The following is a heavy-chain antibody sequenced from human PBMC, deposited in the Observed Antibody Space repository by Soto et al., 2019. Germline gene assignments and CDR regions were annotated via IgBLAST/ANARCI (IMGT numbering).Heavy chain of an antibody. CDR2: IKQDGSET. CDR1: GFTFSTYW. V-gene: IGHV3-7*01. J-gene: IGHJ4*02. D-gene: IGHD2-15*01. CDR3: ARDRGYCSCGTCYSVLDY. Sequence: EVQLVESGGGLAQPGGSLRLSCAASGFTFSTYWMNWVRQAPGKGLEWVANIKQDGSETYYVDSVKGRSTISRDNAKSSLYLQMNSLRAEDTAVYYCARDRGYCSCGTCYSVLDYWGQGTLVTVSS.